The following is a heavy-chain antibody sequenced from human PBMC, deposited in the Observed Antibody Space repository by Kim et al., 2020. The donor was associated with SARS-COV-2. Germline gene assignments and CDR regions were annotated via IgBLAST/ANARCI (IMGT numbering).Heavy chain of an antibody. J-gene: IGHJ5*02. CDR2: ISGSGGST. Sequence: GGSLRLSCAASGFTFSSYAMSWVRQAPGKGLEWVSAISGSGGSTYYADSVKGRFTISRDNSKNTLYLQMNSLRAEDTAVYYCAKDYLYYDILTGYYTQNWFDPWGQGTLVTVSS. CDR3: AKDYLYYDILTGYYTQNWFDP. V-gene: IGHV3-23*01. D-gene: IGHD3-9*01. CDR1: GFTFSSYA.